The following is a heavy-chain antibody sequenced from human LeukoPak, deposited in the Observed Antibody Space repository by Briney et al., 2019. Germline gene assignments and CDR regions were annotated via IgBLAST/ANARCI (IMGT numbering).Heavy chain of an antibody. J-gene: IGHJ4*02. Sequence: ASVNLACMASGYTFTSYDTHWVRQAPGQGLEWMGWISVYNGSTKYAQKLQGRVTMTTDTSTSTAYMELRSLRSDDTAVYYCARAEGALGTTVTFDYWGQGTLLTVSS. V-gene: IGHV1-18*04. CDR2: ISVYNGST. CDR1: GYTFTSYD. D-gene: IGHD4-11*01. CDR3: ARAEGALGTTVTFDY.